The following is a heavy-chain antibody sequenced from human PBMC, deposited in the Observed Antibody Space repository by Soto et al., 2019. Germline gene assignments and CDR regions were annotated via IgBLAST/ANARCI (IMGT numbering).Heavy chain of an antibody. D-gene: IGHD6-6*01. CDR3: AQRSRSSTFDY. Sequence: EVQLLESGGGLVQPGESLRLSCAASGFTFSSYAMSWVRQAPGKGLEWVSVISGSDDSTYYADSVKGRLTISRDNSKNTLYLQMNSLRAEETAVYYCAQRSRSSTFDYWGQGTLVTVSS. J-gene: IGHJ4*02. V-gene: IGHV3-23*01. CDR2: ISGSDDST. CDR1: GFTFSSYA.